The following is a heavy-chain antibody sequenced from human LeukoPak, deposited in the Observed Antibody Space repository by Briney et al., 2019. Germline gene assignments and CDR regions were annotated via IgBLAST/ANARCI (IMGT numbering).Heavy chain of an antibody. Sequence: GGSLRLSCATSGFTFSSYWMHWVRQAPGKGLVWVSRIYSDGSSTNYADSVKGRFTISRDNAKNTLYLQMNSLRAEDTAVYYCARGEYCSGGSCYSAAFDIWGQGTMVTVSS. J-gene: IGHJ3*02. D-gene: IGHD2-15*01. CDR1: GFTFSSYW. CDR2: IYSDGSST. V-gene: IGHV3-74*01. CDR3: ARGEYCSGGSCYSAAFDI.